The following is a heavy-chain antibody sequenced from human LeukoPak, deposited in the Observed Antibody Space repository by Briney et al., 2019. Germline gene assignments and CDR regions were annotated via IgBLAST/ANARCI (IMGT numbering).Heavy chain of an antibody. CDR3: ARGTDTKPFWSGYWVDV. V-gene: IGHV3-30*03. Sequence: PGGSLRLSCAASGFTFSSYSMNWVRQAPGKGLEWVAVISYDESNKYYADSVKGRFTISRDNSKNTLYLQMNSLRAEDTAVYYCARGTDTKPFWSGYWVDVWGQGTTVTVSS. CDR1: GFTFSSYS. J-gene: IGHJ6*02. CDR2: ISYDESNK. D-gene: IGHD3-3*01.